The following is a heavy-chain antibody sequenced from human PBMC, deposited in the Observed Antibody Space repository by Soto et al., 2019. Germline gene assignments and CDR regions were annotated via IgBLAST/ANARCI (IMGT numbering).Heavy chain of an antibody. CDR3: ARDLHRIAVAAAIYY. CDR1: GYTFTGYY. Sequence: QVQLVQSGAEVKKPGASVKVSFKASGYTFTGYYMHWVRQTPGQGLEWLGWINPSSGVTNYTQKFQGRVNRTGDTSISTTYMELSRLRSDDKAVYYCARDLHRIAVAAAIYYWGQVSLVTVSS. CDR2: INPSSGVT. J-gene: IGHJ4*02. D-gene: IGHD6-19*01. V-gene: IGHV1-2*02.